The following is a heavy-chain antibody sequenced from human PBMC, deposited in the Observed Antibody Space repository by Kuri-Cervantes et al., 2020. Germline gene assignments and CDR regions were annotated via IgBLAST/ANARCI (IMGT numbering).Heavy chain of an antibody. J-gene: IGHJ3*02. CDR1: GFTFSSYA. D-gene: IGHD2-15*01. CDR2: ISYDGSNK. Sequence: GESLKISCAASGFTFSSYAMHWVRQAPGKGLEWVAVISYDGSNKYYADSVKGRFTISRDNSKNTLYLQMNSLRAEDTAVYYCVRDIGDCRGDICYDAFDIWGQGTMVTVSS. V-gene: IGHV3-30-3*01. CDR3: VRDIGDCRGDICYDAFDI.